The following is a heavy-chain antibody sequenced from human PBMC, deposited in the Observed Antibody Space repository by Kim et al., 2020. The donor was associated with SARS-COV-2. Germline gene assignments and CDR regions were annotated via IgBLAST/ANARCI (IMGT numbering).Heavy chain of an antibody. CDR3: AREMYSSGWYTFDY. J-gene: IGHJ4*02. V-gene: IGHV3-13*01. D-gene: IGHD6-19*01. Sequence: PGSVKGRFTISRENAKNSLYLQMNSLRAGDTAVYYCAREMYSSGWYTFDYWGQGTLVTVSS.